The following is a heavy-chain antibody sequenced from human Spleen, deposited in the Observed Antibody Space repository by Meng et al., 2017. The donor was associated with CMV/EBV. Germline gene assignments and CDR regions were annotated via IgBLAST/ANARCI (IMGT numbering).Heavy chain of an antibody. D-gene: IGHD6-13*01. CDR3: AKQGLAIAAAGTFDY. CDR2: INAGGGST. Sequence: SGFSFSTYAMSWVRQAPGKGLEWVSYINAGGGSTDYADSVKGRFTISRDNSKNTLYLQMNSLRTEDTAVYYCAKQGLAIAAAGTFDYWGQGTLVTVSS. J-gene: IGHJ4*02. CDR1: GFSFSTYA. V-gene: IGHV3-23*01.